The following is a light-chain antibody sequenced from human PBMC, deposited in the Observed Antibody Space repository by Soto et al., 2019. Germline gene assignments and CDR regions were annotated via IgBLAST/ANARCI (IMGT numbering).Light chain of an antibody. CDR3: QQYISYPYT. Sequence: DLQMTQFPSTLSASVGDRVTITCRASQTTNTWLAWYQQKPGTAPKLLIYDASSWEGGVPSRFSASGSGTEFTLTISSLQPDDLATYYCQQYISYPYTFGQGTKVEIK. V-gene: IGKV1-5*01. J-gene: IGKJ2*01. CDR1: QTTNTW. CDR2: DAS.